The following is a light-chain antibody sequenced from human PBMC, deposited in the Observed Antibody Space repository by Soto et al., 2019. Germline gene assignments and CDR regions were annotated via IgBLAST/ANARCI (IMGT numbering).Light chain of an antibody. Sequence: QSVLTQPPSVSGAPGQRVTISCNGSSSNIGAGYDVQWFQQLPGTAPKILIDADGNRPSGVPDRFSASKSDTSASLAITGLQADDEAEYYCSSYAGSYTVVFGGGTKLTVL. CDR3: SSYAGSYTVV. V-gene: IGLV1-40*01. CDR2: ADG. CDR1: SSNIGAGYD. J-gene: IGLJ2*01.